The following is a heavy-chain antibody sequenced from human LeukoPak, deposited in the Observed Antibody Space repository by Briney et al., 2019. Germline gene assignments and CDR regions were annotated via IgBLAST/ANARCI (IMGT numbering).Heavy chain of an antibody. Sequence: SETLSLTCTVSGGSISSYYWSWIRQPPGKGLEWIGYIYYSGSTNYNPSLKSRVTISVDTSKNQFSLKLSSVTAADTAVYYCARLGGGYNGDFDYWGQGTLVTVSS. CDR3: ARLGGGYNGDFDY. J-gene: IGHJ4*02. D-gene: IGHD5-24*01. V-gene: IGHV4-59*01. CDR1: GGSISSYY. CDR2: IYYSGST.